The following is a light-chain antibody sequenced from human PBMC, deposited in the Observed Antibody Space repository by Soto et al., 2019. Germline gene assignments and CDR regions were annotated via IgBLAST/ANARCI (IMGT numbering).Light chain of an antibody. J-gene: IGKJ1*01. Sequence: EIVLTQSPGTLSLSPGERATLSCRASQSVSSIYLAWYQQKPGQAPRLLIYATSSRATGIPDRFGGSGSGTDFTLTINRLEPEDFAVYYCQQYFASSWTFGQGTKVDIK. CDR2: ATS. CDR3: QQYFASSWT. CDR1: QSVSSIY. V-gene: IGKV3-20*01.